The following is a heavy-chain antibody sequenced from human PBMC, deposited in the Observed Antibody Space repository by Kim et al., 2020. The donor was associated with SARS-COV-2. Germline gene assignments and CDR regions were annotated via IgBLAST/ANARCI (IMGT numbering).Heavy chain of an antibody. V-gene: IGHV3-23*01. CDR2: ISGSGGST. CDR3: AKAIQGGYYYYYGMDV. J-gene: IGHJ6*02. D-gene: IGHD5-18*01. Sequence: GGSLRLSCAASGFTFSSYAMSWVRQAPGKGLEWVSAISGSGGSTYYADSVKGRFTISRDNSKNTLYLQMNSLRAEDTAVYYCAKAIQGGYYYYYGMDVWGQGTTVTVSS. CDR1: GFTFSSYA.